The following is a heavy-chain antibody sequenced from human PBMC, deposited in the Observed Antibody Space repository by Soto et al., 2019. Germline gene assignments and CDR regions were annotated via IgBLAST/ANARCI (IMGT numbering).Heavy chain of an antibody. CDR1: GGTFSSYA. J-gene: IGHJ5*02. Sequence: QVQLVQSGAEVKKPGSSVKVSCKASGGTFSSYAISWVRQAPGQGLEWMGGIIPIFGTANYAQKFQGRVTITADESTSTAYMGLSSLRSEDTAVYYCARTVTTGSLPRCKYNWFDPWGQGTLVTVSS. CDR2: IIPIFGTA. V-gene: IGHV1-69*12. D-gene: IGHD4-4*01. CDR3: ARTVTTGSLPRCKYNWFDP.